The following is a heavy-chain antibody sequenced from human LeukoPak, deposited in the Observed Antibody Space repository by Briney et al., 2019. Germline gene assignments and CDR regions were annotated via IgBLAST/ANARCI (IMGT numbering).Heavy chain of an antibody. CDR1: GYAFTNYG. Sequence: ASVKVSFKTSGYAFTNYGISWLRHAPGQGLELMGCITTHNGKTNYAETLQGRVTMTTDAFTNTAYMALRSLRSDDTAVYFCVREGSSIYDFDHWGQGSLVTVSS. V-gene: IGHV1-18*01. CDR2: ITTHNGKT. CDR3: VREGSSIYDFDH. J-gene: IGHJ4*02. D-gene: IGHD3-10*01.